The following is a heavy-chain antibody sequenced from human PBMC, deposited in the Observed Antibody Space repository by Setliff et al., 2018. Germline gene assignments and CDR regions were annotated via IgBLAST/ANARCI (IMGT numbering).Heavy chain of an antibody. D-gene: IGHD3-10*01. CDR2: IYHSGST. V-gene: IGHV4-38-2*01. CDR1: GYSISSGYY. J-gene: IGHJ4*02. Sequence: TLSLTCAVSGYSISSGYYWGWIRQPPGKGLEWIGSIYHSGSTYYNPSLKSRVTISVDTSKNQFSLKLSSVTAADTAVYYCARLRYYGSGSYLDYWGQGTLVTSPQ. CDR3: ARLRYYGSGSYLDY.